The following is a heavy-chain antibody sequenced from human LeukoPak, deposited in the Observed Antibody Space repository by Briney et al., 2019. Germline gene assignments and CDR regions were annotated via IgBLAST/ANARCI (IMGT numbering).Heavy chain of an antibody. CDR3: ASGSSYDSSGRGFDY. J-gene: IGHJ4*02. V-gene: IGHV1-2*02. D-gene: IGHD3-22*01. CDR2: INPYSGGT. Sequence: ASVKVSCKASGYTFTGYYMHWVRQAPGQGLEWMGWINPYSGGTHYAQKFQGRVTMTRDTSISTAYMELSRLRFDDTAVYYCASGSSYDSSGRGFDYWGQGTLVTVSS. CDR1: GYTFTGYY.